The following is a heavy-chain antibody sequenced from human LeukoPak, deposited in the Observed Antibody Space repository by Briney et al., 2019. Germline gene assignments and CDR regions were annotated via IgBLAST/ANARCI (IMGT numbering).Heavy chain of an antibody. CDR1: GGSISSYY. V-gene: IGHV4-59*08. CDR3: GRVHGDYVDY. CDR2: IYDSGST. J-gene: IGHJ4*02. Sequence: SETLSLICTVSGGSISSYYWSWIRQPPGKGLEWIGYIYDSGSTNYNPSLKSRVTISIDTSKNQFSLNLSSVTAADTAVYYCGRVHGDYVDYWGQGTLATVSS. D-gene: IGHD4-17*01.